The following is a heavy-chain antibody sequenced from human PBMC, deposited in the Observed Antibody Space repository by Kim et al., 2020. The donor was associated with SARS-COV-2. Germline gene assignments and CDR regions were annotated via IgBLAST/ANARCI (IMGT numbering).Heavy chain of an antibody. CDR2: ISGSAGST. V-gene: IGHV3-23*01. CDR1: GFTFSSYA. J-gene: IGHJ4*02. D-gene: IGHD3-22*01. CDR3: AQQSDRYFDY. Sequence: GGSLRLSCAASGFTFSSYAMNWVRQAPGKGLEWVSTISGSAGSTYYADSVKGRFAISRDNSKNTLYLQMNSLRAEDTAVYYCAQQSDRYFDYWGQGTLVTVSS.